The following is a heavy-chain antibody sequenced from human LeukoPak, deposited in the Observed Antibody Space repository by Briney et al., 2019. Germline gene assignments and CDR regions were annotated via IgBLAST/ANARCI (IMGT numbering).Heavy chain of an antibody. Sequence: SVKVSCKASGGTFSSYAISWVRQAPGQGLEWMGGIIPIFGTANYAQKFQGRVTITADKSTSTAYMELSSLRSDDTAVYYCARGDRGFWSGYYTESGYMDVWGKGTTVTVSS. CDR3: ARGDRGFWSGYYTESGYMDV. J-gene: IGHJ6*03. CDR2: IIPIFGTA. V-gene: IGHV1-69*06. D-gene: IGHD3-3*01. CDR1: GGTFSSYA.